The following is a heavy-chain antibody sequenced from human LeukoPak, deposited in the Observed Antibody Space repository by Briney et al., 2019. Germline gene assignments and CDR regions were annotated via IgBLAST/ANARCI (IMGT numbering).Heavy chain of an antibody. J-gene: IGHJ6*03. Sequence: GGSLRLSCAASGFTFSSYSMNWVRQAPGKGLEWVSSISSSSSYIYYADSVKGRFTISRDNAKNSLYLQMNSLRAEDTAVYYCARDLGLEGGYYMDVWGEGTTVTVSS. CDR3: ARDLGLEGGYYMDV. D-gene: IGHD1-1*01. CDR2: ISSSSSYI. CDR1: GFTFSSYS. V-gene: IGHV3-21*01.